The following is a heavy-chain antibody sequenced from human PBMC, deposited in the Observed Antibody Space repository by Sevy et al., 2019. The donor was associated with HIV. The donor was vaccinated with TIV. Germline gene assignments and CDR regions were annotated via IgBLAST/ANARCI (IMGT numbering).Heavy chain of an antibody. Sequence: GGSLRLSCAASGFNFSSYGMHWVRQAPGKGLEWVAVISYDGSSKYYAESVKGRFTISRDNSKNTLYLQISSLRAEDTAVYYCAKESGSYCDFWSGHDAFDIWGQGTMVTVSS. CDR1: GFNFSSYG. D-gene: IGHD3-3*01. CDR2: ISYDGSSK. V-gene: IGHV3-30*18. J-gene: IGHJ3*02. CDR3: AKESGSYCDFWSGHDAFDI.